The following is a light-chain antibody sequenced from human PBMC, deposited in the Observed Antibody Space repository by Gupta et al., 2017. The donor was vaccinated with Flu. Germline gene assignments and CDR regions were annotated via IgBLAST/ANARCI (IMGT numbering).Light chain of an antibody. Sequence: DIVMTQSPDSLAVSLGERATINCKSSQSVLYSSNNKNYLAWYQQKPGQPPKLLIYWASTRESGVPDTFSGSGSGTDFTLTISSLQAEDVAVYYCHQENSTPPTFGQGTKVEIK. V-gene: IGKV4-1*01. J-gene: IGKJ1*01. CDR1: QSVLYSSNNKNY. CDR2: WAS. CDR3: HQENSTPPT.